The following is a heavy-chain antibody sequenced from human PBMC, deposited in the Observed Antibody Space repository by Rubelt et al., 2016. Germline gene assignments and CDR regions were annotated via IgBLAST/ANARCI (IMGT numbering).Heavy chain of an antibody. CDR1: GYTFTSYG. J-gene: IGHJ3*02. D-gene: IGHD3-22*01. Sequence: SGAEVKKPGASVKVSCKASGYTFTSYGISWVRQAPGQGLEWMGWISAYNGNTNYAQKLQGRVTMTTDTSTSTAYMELRSLRSDDTAGYYCARDIDYYDSSGPDAFDIWGQGTMVTVSS. CDR2: ISAYNGNT. CDR3: ARDIDYYDSSGPDAFDI. V-gene: IGHV1-18*01.